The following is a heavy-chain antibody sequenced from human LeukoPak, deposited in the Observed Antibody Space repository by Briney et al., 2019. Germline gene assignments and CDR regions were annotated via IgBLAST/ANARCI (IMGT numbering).Heavy chain of an antibody. D-gene: IGHD5-18*01. CDR2: IYPGDSDT. Sequence: GESLKISCKASGYRFTNYWIGWVRQMPGKGLEWMGIIYPGDSDTRYSPSFQGQVTISADKSISTAYLQWSSLKASDTAMYYCARRILYSYGYDNWFDPWGQGTLVTVSS. V-gene: IGHV5-51*01. CDR3: ARRILYSYGYDNWFDP. J-gene: IGHJ5*02. CDR1: GYRFTNYW.